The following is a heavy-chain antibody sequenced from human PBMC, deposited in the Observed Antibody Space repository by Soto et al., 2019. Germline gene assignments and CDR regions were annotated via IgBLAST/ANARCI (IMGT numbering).Heavy chain of an antibody. V-gene: IGHV3-74*01. J-gene: IGHJ4*02. CDR2: MNSDGSTT. CDR3: ATAEVDY. CDR1: GFTFGNYW. Sequence: LKISCAASGFTFGNYWMHWVRQAPGKGLEWVSRMNSDGSTTNYADSVKGRFTVSRDNAKNTLYLQMNSLRAEDTAVYYCATAEVDYWGPGTLVTVSS.